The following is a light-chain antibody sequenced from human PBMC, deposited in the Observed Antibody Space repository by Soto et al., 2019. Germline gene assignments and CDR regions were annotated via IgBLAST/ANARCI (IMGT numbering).Light chain of an antibody. CDR1: QTISSW. CDR2: KAS. J-gene: IGKJ1*01. CDR3: QQYETFSGT. V-gene: IGKV1-5*03. Sequence: DIQMTQSPSTLSASLGDRVTITCRASQTISSWLAWYQQKPGKAPKLLIYKASTLKSGVPSRFSGSGSGTEFTLTIASLQPDDFATYYCQQYETFSGTFGPGTKVDIK.